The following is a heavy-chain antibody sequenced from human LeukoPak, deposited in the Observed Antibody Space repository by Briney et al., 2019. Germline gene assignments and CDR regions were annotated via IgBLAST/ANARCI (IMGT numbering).Heavy chain of an antibody. CDR2: INHSGST. J-gene: IGHJ3*02. V-gene: IGHV4-34*01. D-gene: IGHD3-9*01. CDR1: GGSFSGYY. CDR3: ASGILTGWDAFDI. Sequence: SETLSLTCAVYGGSFSGYYWSWIRQPPGKGLEWIGEINHSGSTNYNPSLESRITISVDTSKNQFSLKLSSVTAADTAVYYCASGILTGWDAFDIWGQGTMVTVSS.